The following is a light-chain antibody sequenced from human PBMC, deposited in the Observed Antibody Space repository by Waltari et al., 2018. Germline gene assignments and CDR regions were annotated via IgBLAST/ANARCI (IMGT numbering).Light chain of an antibody. CDR2: LVS. V-gene: IGKV2-28*01. CDR1: QSLLHSSGYTF. J-gene: IGKJ1*01. CDR3: MQARQTPWT. Sequence: IVMTQSPLSLPVSPGEPASISCRSSQSLLHSSGYTFLDWYLQKPGQSPQLLIYLVSNRASGVPDRFSGSGSGTDVTLKISRVEAEDVGVYYCMQARQTPWTFGQGTKVEIK.